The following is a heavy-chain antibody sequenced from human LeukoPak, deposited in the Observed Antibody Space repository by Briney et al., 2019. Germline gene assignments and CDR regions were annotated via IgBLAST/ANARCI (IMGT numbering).Heavy chain of an antibody. CDR3: AKVMTRTMVRGVPPSDY. J-gene: IGHJ4*02. V-gene: IGHV3-23*01. Sequence: GGSLRLSCAASGFTFSSYAMTWVRQAPGKGLEWVSTISGSGGTTYYADSVKGRFTISRDNSKNTLYLQMSSLRAEDTAVYYCAKVMTRTMVRGVPPSDYWGQGTLVTVSS. CDR1: GFTFSSYA. D-gene: IGHD3-10*01. CDR2: ISGSGGTT.